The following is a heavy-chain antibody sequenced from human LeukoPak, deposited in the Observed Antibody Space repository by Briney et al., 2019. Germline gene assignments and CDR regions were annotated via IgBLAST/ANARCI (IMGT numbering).Heavy chain of an antibody. CDR3: AKDLGSGWFQGYYFDY. V-gene: IGHV3-23*01. D-gene: IGHD6-19*01. CDR1: GFTFNNYA. J-gene: IGHJ4*02. Sequence: GGSLRLSCAASGFTFNNYALSWVRQAPGKGLEWVSAISDNGGSTYYADSVKGRFTISRDNSKNTLYLQMNSLRVEDTAVYYCAKDLGSGWFQGYYFDYWGQGTLVTVSS. CDR2: ISDNGGST.